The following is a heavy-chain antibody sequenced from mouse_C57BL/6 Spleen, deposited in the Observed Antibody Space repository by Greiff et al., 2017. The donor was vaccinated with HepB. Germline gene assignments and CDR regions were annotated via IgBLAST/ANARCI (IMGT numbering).Heavy chain of an antibody. CDR2: ISNGGGST. Sequence: DVHLVESGGGLVQPGGSLKLSCAASGFTFSDYYMYWVRQTPEKRLEWVAYISNGGGSTYYPDTVKGRFTISRDNAKNTLYLQMSRLKSEDTAMYYCARGRDYAMDYWGQGTSVTVSS. V-gene: IGHV5-12*01. CDR1: GFTFSDYY. CDR3: ARGRDYAMDY. J-gene: IGHJ4*01.